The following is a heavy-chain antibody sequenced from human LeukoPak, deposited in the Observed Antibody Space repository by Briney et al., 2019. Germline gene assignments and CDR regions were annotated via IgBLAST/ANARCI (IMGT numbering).Heavy chain of an antibody. CDR2: ISSSSSYI. CDR1: GFTFSSYS. V-gene: IGHV3-21*04. D-gene: IGHD1-26*01. CDR3: ARGHFKSESGSYGD. Sequence: PGGSLRLSCAASGFTFSSYSMNWVRQAPGKGLEWVSSISSSSSYIYYADSVKGRFTISRDNAKNSLYLQMNSLRAEDTAVYYCARGHFKSESGSYGDWGQGTLVTVSS. J-gene: IGHJ4*02.